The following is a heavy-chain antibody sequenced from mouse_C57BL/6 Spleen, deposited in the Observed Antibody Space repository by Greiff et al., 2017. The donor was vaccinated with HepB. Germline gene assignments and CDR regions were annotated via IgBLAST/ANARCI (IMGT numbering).Heavy chain of an antibody. Sequence: VQLQQSGPELVKPGASVKISCKASGYAFSSSWMNWVKQRPGKGLEWIGRIYPGDGDTNYNGKFKGKATLTADKSSSTAYMQLSSLTSEDSAVYFCARSPITTVVATPFAYWGQRTLVTVSA. J-gene: IGHJ3*01. V-gene: IGHV1-82*01. CDR2: IYPGDGDT. CDR3: ARSPITTVVATPFAY. CDR1: GYAFSSSW. D-gene: IGHD1-1*01.